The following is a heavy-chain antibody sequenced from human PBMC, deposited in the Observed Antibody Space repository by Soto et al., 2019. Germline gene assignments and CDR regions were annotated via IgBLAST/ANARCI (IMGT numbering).Heavy chain of an antibody. D-gene: IGHD2-15*01. J-gene: IGHJ6*02. CDR1: GFTFSSYA. V-gene: IGHV3-23*01. CDR2: ISGSGGST. Sequence: EVQLLESGGGLVQPGGSLRLSCAASGFTFSSYAMSWVRQAPGKGLEWVSAISGSGGSTYYAESVKGRFTISRDNSKNTLYVQMNSLRAEDTAVYYCVKPYCSGGSCDYYYYGMDVWGQGTKVTVSS. CDR3: VKPYCSGGSCDYYYYGMDV.